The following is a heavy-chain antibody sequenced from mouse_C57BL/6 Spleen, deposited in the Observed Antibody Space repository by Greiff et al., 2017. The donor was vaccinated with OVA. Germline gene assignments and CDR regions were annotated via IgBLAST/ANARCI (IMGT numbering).Heavy chain of an antibody. V-gene: IGHV1-82*01. D-gene: IGHD1-1*01. Sequence: QVQLKQSGPELVKPGASVKISCKASGYAFSSSWMNWVKQRPGKGLEWIGRIYPGDGDTNYNGKFKGKATLTADKSSSTAYMQLSSLTSEDSAVYFCARGADYYGSSCDYWGQGTTLTVSS. CDR2: IYPGDGDT. CDR1: GYAFSSSW. J-gene: IGHJ2*01. CDR3: ARGADYYGSSCDY.